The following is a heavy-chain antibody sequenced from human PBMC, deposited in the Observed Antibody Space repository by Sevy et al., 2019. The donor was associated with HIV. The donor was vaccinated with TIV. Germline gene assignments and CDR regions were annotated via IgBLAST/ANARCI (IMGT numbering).Heavy chain of an antibody. CDR3: ASYRSGGSRADY. Sequence: GGSLRLSCAASGFTFSSYSMNWVRQAPGKGLEWVSSISSSSSYIYYADSLKGRFTISRDNAKNSLYLQMNSLRAEDTAVYYCASYRSGGSRADYWGQGTLVTVSS. J-gene: IGHJ4*02. CDR2: ISSSSSYI. D-gene: IGHD2-15*01. V-gene: IGHV3-21*01. CDR1: GFTFSSYS.